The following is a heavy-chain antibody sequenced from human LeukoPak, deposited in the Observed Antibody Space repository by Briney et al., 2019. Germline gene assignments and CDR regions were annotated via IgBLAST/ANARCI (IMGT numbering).Heavy chain of an antibody. D-gene: IGHD3-16*01. Sequence: ASVKVSCKASGYTFTGYYMHWVRQAPGQGLEWMGWINPNSGGTNYAQKFQGRVTITRDTSISTAYMELSRLRSDDTAVYYCARGPYVWGSSNITPRGDYWGQGTLVTVSS. CDR1: GYTFTGYY. J-gene: IGHJ4*02. V-gene: IGHV1-2*02. CDR2: INPNSGGT. CDR3: ARGPYVWGSSNITPRGDY.